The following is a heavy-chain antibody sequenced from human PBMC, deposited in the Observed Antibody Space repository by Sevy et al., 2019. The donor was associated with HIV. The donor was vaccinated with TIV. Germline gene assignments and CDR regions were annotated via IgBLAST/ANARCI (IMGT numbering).Heavy chain of an antibody. Sequence: GGSLRLSCAASGFTFGSYAMSWVRQPPGKGLEWVSTVSGGGRTTYYADSVKGRSTISRDNSKNTLYLQMNSLRAEDTARYYGANDNPVYYSVDVWGKGTTVTVSS. CDR3: ANDNPVYYSVDV. CDR1: GFTFGSYA. J-gene: IGHJ6*03. V-gene: IGHV3-23*01. CDR2: VSGGGRTT.